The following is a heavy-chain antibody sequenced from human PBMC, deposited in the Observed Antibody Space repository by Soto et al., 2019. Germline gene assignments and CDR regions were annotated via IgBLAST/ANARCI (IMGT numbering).Heavy chain of an antibody. J-gene: IGHJ4*02. Sequence: ASVKVSCKASGYTFTGYYMHWVRQAPGQGLEWMGWINPNSGGTNYAQKFQGWVTMTRDTSISTAYMELSRLRSDDTAVYYCGRGMLRYFDWLPYFDYWGQGTLVTVSS. CDR2: INPNSGGT. D-gene: IGHD3-9*01. V-gene: IGHV1-2*04. CDR3: GRGMLRYFDWLPYFDY. CDR1: GYTFTGYY.